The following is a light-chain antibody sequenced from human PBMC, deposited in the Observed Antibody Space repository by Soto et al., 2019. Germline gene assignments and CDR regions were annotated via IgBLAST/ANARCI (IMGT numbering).Light chain of an antibody. Sequence: QSALTQPASVSGSPGQSITISCTGTSSDVGSYNLVSWYQQHPGKAPKLMIYEDTKRPSGVSNRFSGSKSGNTASLTISGLQAEDEADYYCSSYAGGTTYVVFGGGTKVTVL. CDR2: EDT. CDR3: SSYAGGTTYVV. J-gene: IGLJ2*01. V-gene: IGLV2-23*01. CDR1: SSDVGSYNL.